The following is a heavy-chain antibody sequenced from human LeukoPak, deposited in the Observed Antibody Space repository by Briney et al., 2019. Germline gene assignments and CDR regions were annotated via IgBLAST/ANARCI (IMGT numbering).Heavy chain of an antibody. V-gene: IGHV4-38-2*02. D-gene: IGHD6-13*01. CDR2: FYHSGST. Sequence: PSETLSLTCSVSGYSISSGYQWGWIRQPPGKGLEWIGSFYHSGSTSYNPSLKSRVTISVDTSKNQLSLKLGSVTAADTAVYYCAKEDHSSILDYFDCWGQGILVTVSS. CDR3: AKEDHSSILDYFDC. J-gene: IGHJ4*02. CDR1: GYSISSGYQ.